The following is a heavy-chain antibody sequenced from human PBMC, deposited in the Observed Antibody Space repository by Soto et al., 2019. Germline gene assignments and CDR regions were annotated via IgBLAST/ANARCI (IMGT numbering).Heavy chain of an antibody. V-gene: IGHV4-59*01. CDR1: GASISGFY. CDR3: ARDRQYLGLDY. Sequence: QVQLQESGPGLVKPSETLSLTCTVSGASISGFYWSWIRQPPGKGLEWLGHIYSSGSTNYNPSLKSRVTISVDTSKNQFSLKLSSVTAADTVVYYCARDRQYLGLDYWGQGTLVTVSS. J-gene: IGHJ4*02. D-gene: IGHD4-4*01. CDR2: IYSSGST.